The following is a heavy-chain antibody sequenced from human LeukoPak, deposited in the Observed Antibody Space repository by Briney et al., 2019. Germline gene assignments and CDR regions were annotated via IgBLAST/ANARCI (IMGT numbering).Heavy chain of an antibody. CDR1: GFPFSSYW. D-gene: IGHD6-13*01. CDR2: INSDGSST. V-gene: IGHV3-74*01. CDR3: ARSYSRGDAFDI. Sequence: GGSLSLSCAASGFPFSSYWMHWVRQATGKGLVWVSRINSDGSSTSYADSVKGRFTISRDNAKNTLYLQMNSLRAEDTAVYYCARSYSRGDAFDIWGQGTMVTVSS. J-gene: IGHJ3*02.